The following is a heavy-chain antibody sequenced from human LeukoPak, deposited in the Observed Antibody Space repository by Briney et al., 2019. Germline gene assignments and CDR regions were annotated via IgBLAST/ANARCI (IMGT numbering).Heavy chain of an antibody. CDR3: VRDQTDDYSNFDY. CDR1: GFTFSSYA. D-gene: IGHD4-11*01. CDR2: ISYDGSNK. Sequence: GGSLRLSCAASGFTFSSYAMHWVRQAPGKGLEWVAVISYDGSNKYYADSVKGRFTISRDNSKNTLYLQMNSLRAEDTAVYYCVRDQTDDYSNFDYWGQGTLVTVSS. J-gene: IGHJ4*02. V-gene: IGHV3-30-3*01.